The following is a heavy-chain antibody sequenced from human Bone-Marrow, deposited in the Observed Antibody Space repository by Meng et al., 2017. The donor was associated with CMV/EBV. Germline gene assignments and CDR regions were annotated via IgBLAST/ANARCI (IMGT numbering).Heavy chain of an antibody. Sequence: KVSCKGSGYSFTSYWIGWVRQMPGKGLEWMGIIYPGDSDTRYSPSFQGQVTISADKSISTAYLQWSSLKASDTAMYYCARGTYYDFWSGLSPSPFDYWGQGTTVTVSS. CDR3: ARGTYYDFWSGLSPSPFDY. V-gene: IGHV5-51*01. J-gene: IGHJ4*03. D-gene: IGHD3-3*01. CDR1: GYSFTSYW. CDR2: IYPGDSDT.